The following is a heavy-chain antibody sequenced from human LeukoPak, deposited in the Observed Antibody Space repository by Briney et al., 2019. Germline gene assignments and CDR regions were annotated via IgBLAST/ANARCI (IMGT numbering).Heavy chain of an antibody. CDR1: GYTFTGYY. CDR2: IIPIFGTA. CDR3: ARDSSGAAAGTWFDP. D-gene: IGHD6-13*01. Sequence: ASVKVSCKASGYTFTGYYMHWVRQAPGQGLEWMGGIIPIFGTANYAQKFQGRVTMTRDTSTSTVYMELSSLRSEDAAVYYCARDSSGAAAGTWFDPWGQGTLVTVSS. V-gene: IGHV1-46*01. J-gene: IGHJ5*02.